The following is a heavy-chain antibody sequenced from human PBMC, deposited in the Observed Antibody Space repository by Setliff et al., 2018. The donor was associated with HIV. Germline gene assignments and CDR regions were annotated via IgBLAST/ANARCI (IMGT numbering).Heavy chain of an antibody. J-gene: IGHJ2*01. CDR1: GGSISGYS. CDR3: ARGLPKKPSTVTNYWYFDL. D-gene: IGHD4-17*01. Sequence: PSETLSLTCAVYGGSISGYSWNWIRQPPGKGLEWIGEINHSGSTNCNPSLKSRVTISVDTSKNQFSLNLTSVTAADTAVYYCARGLPKKPSTVTNYWYFDLWGRGTLVTVSS. CDR2: INHSGST. V-gene: IGHV4-34*01.